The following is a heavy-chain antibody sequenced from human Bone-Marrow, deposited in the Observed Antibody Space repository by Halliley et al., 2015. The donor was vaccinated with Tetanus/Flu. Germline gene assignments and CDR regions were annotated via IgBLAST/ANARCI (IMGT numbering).Heavy chain of an antibody. CDR3: AREPKYGAYDYYHFFGMDI. V-gene: IGHV3-53*01. J-gene: IGHJ6*02. D-gene: IGHD4-17*01. CDR2: LYAGGSP. Sequence: LYAGGSPFYADSVKGRFTISRDTSKNTVFLEMNSLRGDDTAIYFCAREPKYGAYDYYHFFGMDIWGQGTTVTVSS.